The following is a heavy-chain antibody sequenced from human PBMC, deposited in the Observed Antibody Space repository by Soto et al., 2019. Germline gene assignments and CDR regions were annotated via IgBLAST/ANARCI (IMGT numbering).Heavy chain of an antibody. V-gene: IGHV4-30-2*01. CDR3: ARFYGDYDNWFDP. Sequence: QLQLQESGSGLVKPSQTLSLTCAVSGGSISSGGYSWSWIRQPPGKGLEWIGYIYHSESTYYNPSHKRRVXXSXDXXRNQFSLKLSSVTAADTAVYYCARFYGDYDNWFDPWGQGTLVTVSS. J-gene: IGHJ5*02. CDR2: IYHSEST. CDR1: GGSISSGGYS. D-gene: IGHD4-17*01.